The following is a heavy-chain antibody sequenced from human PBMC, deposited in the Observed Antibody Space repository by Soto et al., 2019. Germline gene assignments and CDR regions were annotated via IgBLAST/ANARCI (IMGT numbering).Heavy chain of an antibody. D-gene: IGHD2-15*01. V-gene: IGHV4-30-2*01. CDR3: AREVVAASNPYYFDY. CDR2: IYHSGTT. CDR1: GGSISSGGYS. Sequence: SETLSLTCTVSGGSISSGGYSWSWIRQPPGKGLEWIGYIYHSGTTYYNPSLKSRVSISVDTSKNQFSLKLSSVTAADTAVYYCAREVVAASNPYYFDYWGQGTLVTVSS. J-gene: IGHJ4*02.